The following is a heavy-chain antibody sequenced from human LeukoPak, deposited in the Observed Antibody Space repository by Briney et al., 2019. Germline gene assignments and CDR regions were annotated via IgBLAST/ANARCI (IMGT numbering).Heavy chain of an antibody. V-gene: IGHV3-30-3*01. CDR3: AKDRRGSGSYLYYFDY. Sequence: GGSLRLSCAASGFTFSSYAMHWVRQAPGKGLEWLAIISFDGNNEYYADSVKGRYTISRDNSKNTLYLQMNSLRAEDTAVYYCAKDRRGSGSYLYYFDYWGQGTLVTVSS. CDR1: GFTFSSYA. D-gene: IGHD3-10*01. J-gene: IGHJ4*02. CDR2: ISFDGNNE.